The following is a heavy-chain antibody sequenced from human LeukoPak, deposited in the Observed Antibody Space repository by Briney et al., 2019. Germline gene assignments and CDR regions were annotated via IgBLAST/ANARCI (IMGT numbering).Heavy chain of an antibody. D-gene: IGHD4-23*01. CDR3: AANGGPFDF. V-gene: IGHV3-7*05. CDR1: GFTFRNYW. Sequence: PGGSLRLSCAASGFTFRNYWMSGVRQAPGKGLEWVANIKQDGSERYYVDSVKGRFTISRDNAKNSLYLQMNSLRAEDTALYYCAANGGPFDFWGQGTLVTVSS. J-gene: IGHJ4*02. CDR2: IKQDGSER.